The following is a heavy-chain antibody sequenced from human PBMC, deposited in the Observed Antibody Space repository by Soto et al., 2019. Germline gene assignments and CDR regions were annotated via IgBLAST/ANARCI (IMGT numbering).Heavy chain of an antibody. CDR1: GGSFSGYY. D-gene: IGHD4-17*01. CDR3: ARLYFYGDFDY. V-gene: IGHV4-34*01. Sequence: PSETLSLTCAVYGGSFSGYYWSWIRQPPGKGLEWIGEINHSGSTNYNPSLKSRVTISVDTSKNQFSLKLSSVTAADTAVYYCARLYFYGDFDYWGQGTLVTVSS. CDR2: INHSGST. J-gene: IGHJ4*02.